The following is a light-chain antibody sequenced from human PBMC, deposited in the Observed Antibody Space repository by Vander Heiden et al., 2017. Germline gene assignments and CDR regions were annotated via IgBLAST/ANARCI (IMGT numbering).Light chain of an antibody. CDR2: GVT. CDR1: SSDVGSYNL. CDR3: CSYAGDTSWV. Sequence: QSALTQPASVSGSPGQSITISCTGTSSDVGSYNLVSWYQQHPGKAPKHMIYGVTKRPSGFSNRFSGSKSGNTASLTISGLQAEDEADYYCCSYAGDTSWVFGGGTRLTVL. V-gene: IGLV2-23*02. J-gene: IGLJ3*02.